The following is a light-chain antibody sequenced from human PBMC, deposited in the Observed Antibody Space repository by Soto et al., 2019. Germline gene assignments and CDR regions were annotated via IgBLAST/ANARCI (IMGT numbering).Light chain of an antibody. J-gene: IGKJ4*01. Sequence: EILLTQSPGTLSLSPGERATLSCRASQSVTNNYLAWYQQKPGQAPRLLIHVASSRATGVPDMFSGSGSGTDSTLTSSRLEPEDFAVYYCHQPSYTPLTFGGGTKVEIK. CDR2: VAS. V-gene: IGKV3-20*01. CDR3: HQPSYTPLT. CDR1: QSVTNNY.